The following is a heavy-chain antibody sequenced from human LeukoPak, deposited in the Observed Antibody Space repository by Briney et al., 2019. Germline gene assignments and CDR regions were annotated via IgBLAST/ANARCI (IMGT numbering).Heavy chain of an antibody. Sequence: ASVKVSCKASGYTFTGYYMHWVRQAPGQGLEWMGWINPNSGGTNYAQKFQGRVTITADKSTSTAYMELSSLRSEDTAVYYCARDAFAAAESWGQGTLVTVSS. CDR3: ARDAFAAAES. J-gene: IGHJ5*02. CDR1: GYTFTGYY. D-gene: IGHD6-13*01. CDR2: INPNSGGT. V-gene: IGHV1-2*02.